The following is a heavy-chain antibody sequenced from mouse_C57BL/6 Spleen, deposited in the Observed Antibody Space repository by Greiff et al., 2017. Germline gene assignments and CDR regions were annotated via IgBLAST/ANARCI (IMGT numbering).Heavy chain of an antibody. CDR2: ISDGGSYT. CDR1: GFTFSSYA. J-gene: IGHJ2*01. D-gene: IGHD1-1*01. CDR3: ARDRVLQNYFDY. V-gene: IGHV5-4*01. Sequence: EVKLVESGGGLVKPGGSLKLSCAASGFTFSSYAMSWVRQTPEKRLEWVATISDGGSYTYYPDNVKGRFTISRDNAKNNLYLQMSHLKSEDTAMYYCARDRVLQNYFDYWGQGTTLTVSS.